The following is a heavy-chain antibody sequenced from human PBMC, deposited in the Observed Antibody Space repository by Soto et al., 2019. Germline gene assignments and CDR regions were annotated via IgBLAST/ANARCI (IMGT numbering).Heavy chain of an antibody. J-gene: IGHJ6*02. CDR1: GFTFSSYT. CDR3: ARDGTAGYISGWYSYYYGMDV. CDR2: ISYDGSNK. V-gene: IGHV3-30-3*01. D-gene: IGHD6-19*01. Sequence: QVQLVESGGGVVQPGRSLRLSCAASGFTFSSYTMHWVRQAPGKGLEWVAVISYDGSNKYYADSVKGRFTISRDNSKNTLYLQMNSLRAEDTAVYYCARDGTAGYISGWYSYYYGMDVWGQGTTVTVSS.